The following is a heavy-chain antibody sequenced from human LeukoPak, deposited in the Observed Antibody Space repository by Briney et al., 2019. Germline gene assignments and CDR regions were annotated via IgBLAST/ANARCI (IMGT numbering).Heavy chain of an antibody. J-gene: IGHJ6*02. CDR2: ISWNSGSI. CDR1: GFTFDDYA. CDR3: AAMSPNYYYYYGMDV. V-gene: IGHV3-9*01. Sequence: GRSLRLSCAASGFTFDDYAMHWVRQAPGKGLEWVSGISWNSGSIGYADSVKGRITISRDNAKNSLYLQMNSLRAEDTALYYCAAMSPNYYYYYGMDVWGQGTTVTVSS. D-gene: IGHD2-2*01.